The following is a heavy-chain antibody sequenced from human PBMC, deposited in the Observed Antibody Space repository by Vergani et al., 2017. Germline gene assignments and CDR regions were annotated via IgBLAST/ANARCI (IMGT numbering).Heavy chain of an antibody. Sequence: QVQLQESGPGLVKPSETLSLTCTVSGGSISSYYWSWIRQPPGKGLEWIGYIYYSWSTNYNPSLKSRVTISVDTSKNQFSLKLSSVTAADTAVYYCAREGYSSSSFDYWGQGTLVTVSS. CDR1: GGSISSYY. V-gene: IGHV4-59*01. J-gene: IGHJ4*02. CDR2: IYYSWST. CDR3: AREGYSSSSFDY. D-gene: IGHD6-6*01.